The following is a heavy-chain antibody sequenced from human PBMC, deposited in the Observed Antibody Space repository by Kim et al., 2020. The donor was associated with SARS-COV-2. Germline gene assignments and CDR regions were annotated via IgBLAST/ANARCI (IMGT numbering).Heavy chain of an antibody. D-gene: IGHD3-22*01. CDR2: ISSSSSYI. J-gene: IGHJ3*02. CDR1: GFTFSSYS. V-gene: IGHV3-21*01. CDR3: ARDRLYYYDTRGDAFDI. Sequence: GGSLRLSCAASGFTFSSYSMNWVRQAPGKGLEWVSSISSSSSYIYYADSVKGRFTISRDNAKNSLYLQMNSLRAEDTAVYYCARDRLYYYDTRGDAFDIWGQGTMVTVSS.